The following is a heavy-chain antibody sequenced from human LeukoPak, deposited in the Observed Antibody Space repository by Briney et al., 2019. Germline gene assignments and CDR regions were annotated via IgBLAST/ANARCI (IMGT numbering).Heavy chain of an antibody. CDR2: LSSSGSTI. CDR1: GFTFSSYE. CDR3: ASAYCGGDCYPHYYCGMDV. D-gene: IGHD2-21*02. J-gene: IGHJ6*04. Sequence: GGSLRLSCAASGFTFSSYEMNWVRQAPGKGLEWFSYLSSSGSTIYYADSVKGRFTISRDNAKNSLYLQMNSLRAEDTAVYYCASAYCGGDCYPHYYCGMDVWGKGTTVTVSS. V-gene: IGHV3-48*03.